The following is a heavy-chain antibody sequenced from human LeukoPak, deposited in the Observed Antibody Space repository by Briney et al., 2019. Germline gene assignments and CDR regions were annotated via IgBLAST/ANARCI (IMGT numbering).Heavy chain of an antibody. D-gene: IGHD4-17*01. CDR3: ASSNDYGDYRYFDY. V-gene: IGHV4-30-2*01. CDR1: GGSISSGGYS. CDR2: IYHSGST. Sequence: PSETLSLTCAVSGGSISSGGYSWSWIRQPPGKGLEWIGYIYHSGSTYYNPSLKSRVTISVDRSKNQFSLKLSSVTAADTAVYYCASSNDYGDYRYFDYWGQGTLVTVSS. J-gene: IGHJ4*02.